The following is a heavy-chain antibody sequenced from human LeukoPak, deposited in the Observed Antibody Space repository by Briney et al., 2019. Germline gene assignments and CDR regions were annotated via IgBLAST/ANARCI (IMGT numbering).Heavy chain of an antibody. V-gene: IGHV4-4*07. CDR2: SYISGST. Sequence: SETLSLTCTVSGGSISSYYCSWVRQPAGKGLEWIGRSYISGSTNYNPSLKSRVTMSIDTSKNQFSLKLSSVTAADTAVYYCATNSGNYRHYFDYWGQGTLVTVSS. D-gene: IGHD1-26*01. CDR3: ATNSGNYRHYFDY. CDR1: GGSISSYY. J-gene: IGHJ4*02.